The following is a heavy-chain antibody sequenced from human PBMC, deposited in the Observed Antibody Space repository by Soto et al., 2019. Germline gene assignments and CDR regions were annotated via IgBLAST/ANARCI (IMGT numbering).Heavy chain of an antibody. V-gene: IGHV3-7*01. CDR2: IKEDGAEE. D-gene: IGHD2-8*01. CDR3: AGDKGCRSGMDV. J-gene: IGHJ6*02. Sequence: EEELVESGGGLVQPGGSLRLSCVASGFRVSNHWMSWVRQAPGKGLEWLAYIKEDGAEEFYAGAVKGRFSLSRDNAKNSVYVEMDSLRDEDTAVYYCAGDKGCRSGMDVLGQGTTVIVSS. CDR1: GFRVSNHW.